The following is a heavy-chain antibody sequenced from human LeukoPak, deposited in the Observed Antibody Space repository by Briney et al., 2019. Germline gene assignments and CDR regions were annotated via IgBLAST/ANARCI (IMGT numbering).Heavy chain of an antibody. CDR2: ISSSSSYI. D-gene: IGHD3-22*01. V-gene: IGHV3-21*01. Sequence: PGGSLRLSCAASGFTFSSYSMNWVRQAPGKGLGWVSSISSSSSYIYYADSVKGRFTISRDNAKNSLYLQMNSLRAEDTAVYYCARAGPITMIVVSFDYWAREPWSPSPQ. CDR1: GFTFSSYS. CDR3: ARAGPITMIVVSFDY. J-gene: IGHJ4*02.